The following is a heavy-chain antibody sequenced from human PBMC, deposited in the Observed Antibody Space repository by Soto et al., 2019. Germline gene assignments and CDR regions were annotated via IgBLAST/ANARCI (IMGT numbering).Heavy chain of an antibody. Sequence: EVQLVESGGGLVQPGGSLRLSCAASGFTFSSYWMSWVRQAPGKGLEWVATIKQDGSEKYYVDSVKGRFTISRDNAKNSLYLQMNSLRAADTAVYYCASRDITMVRGVYYYYGMDVWGQGTTVTVSS. D-gene: IGHD3-10*01. CDR1: GFTFSSYW. CDR3: ASRDITMVRGVYYYYGMDV. CDR2: IKQDGSEK. V-gene: IGHV3-7*05. J-gene: IGHJ6*02.